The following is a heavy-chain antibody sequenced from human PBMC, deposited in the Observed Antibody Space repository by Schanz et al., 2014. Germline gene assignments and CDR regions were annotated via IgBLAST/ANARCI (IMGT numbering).Heavy chain of an antibody. CDR1: GGTFSSFG. CDR2: IIPILDVG. CDR3: ASSGAGYSSSWDFDY. J-gene: IGHJ4*02. D-gene: IGHD6-13*01. Sequence: VQLEQSGAEVKKPGSSVKVSCKASGGTFSSFGINWVRQAPGQGLEWMGRIIPILDVGNYAQKFQGRVTITADKSTFTAYMDVSSLRSEDTAVYYCASSGAGYSSSWDFDYWGQGSLVTVSS. V-gene: IGHV1-69*02.